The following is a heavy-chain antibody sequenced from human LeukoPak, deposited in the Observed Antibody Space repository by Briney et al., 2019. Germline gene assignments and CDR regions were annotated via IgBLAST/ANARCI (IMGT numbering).Heavy chain of an antibody. CDR3: ARIYRSTSGYCFDH. V-gene: IGHV3-7*01. CDR2: IKQDGSEK. CDR1: GFTFNTYA. J-gene: IGHJ4*02. D-gene: IGHD6-6*01. Sequence: GGSLRLSCAASGFTFNTYAMTWVRQAPGKGLEWVANIKQDGSEKYYVDSLKGRFTISRDNANNSLSLQMNSLRAEDTSVYYCARIYRSTSGYCFDHWGQGTLVTVSS.